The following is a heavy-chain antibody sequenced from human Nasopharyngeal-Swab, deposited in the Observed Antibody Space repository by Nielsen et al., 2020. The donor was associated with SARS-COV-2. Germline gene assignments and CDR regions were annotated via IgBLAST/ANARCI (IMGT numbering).Heavy chain of an antibody. CDR1: GYTFTSYG. Sequence: ASVKVSCKASGYTFTSYGISWVRQAPGQGLEWMGWISAYNGNTNYAQKLQGRVTMTTDTFTSTAYMELRSLRSDDTAVYYCASPGGIYCSSTSCYSDYYYYYGMDVWGQGTTVTVSS. V-gene: IGHV1-18*01. CDR3: ASPGGIYCSSTSCYSDYYYYYGMDV. D-gene: IGHD2-2*01. J-gene: IGHJ6*02. CDR2: ISAYNGNT.